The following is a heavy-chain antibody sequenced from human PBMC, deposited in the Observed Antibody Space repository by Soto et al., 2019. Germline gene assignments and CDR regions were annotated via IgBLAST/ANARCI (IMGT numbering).Heavy chain of an antibody. J-gene: IGHJ4*02. CDR2: ISGGGGNT. V-gene: IGHV3-23*01. CDR1: GFTFSNYA. CDR3: ARFFVEAGSNCGWRWYFHY. Sequence: EVQLLESGGGLVQPGRSLRLSCAASGFTFSNYAMSWVRQAPGQGLEWVSAISGGGGNTYYADSVKGRFTISRDNSKNTLFLQMNSLRAEDAAVYYCARFFVEAGSNCGWRWYFHYWGQGTLVTVSS. D-gene: IGHD2-15*01.